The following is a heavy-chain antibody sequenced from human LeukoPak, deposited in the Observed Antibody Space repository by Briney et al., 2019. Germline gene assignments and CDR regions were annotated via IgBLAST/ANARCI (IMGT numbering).Heavy chain of an antibody. J-gene: IGHJ6*02. CDR2: ISSSGSTI. V-gene: IGHV3-11*01. CDR3: ARDSFYDSSGYPPYGMDV. Sequence: GGSLRLSCAASGFTFSDYYMSWIRQAPGKGLEWVSYISSSGSTIYYADSVKGRFTISRDNAKNSLYLQMNSLRAEDTAVYYCARDSFYDSSGYPPYGMDVWGQGTTVTVPS. D-gene: IGHD3-22*01. CDR1: GFTFSDYY.